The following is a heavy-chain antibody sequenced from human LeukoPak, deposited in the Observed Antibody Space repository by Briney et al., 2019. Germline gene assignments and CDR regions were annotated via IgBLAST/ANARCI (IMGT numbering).Heavy chain of an antibody. D-gene: IGHD3-22*01. V-gene: IGHV3-30-3*01. CDR1: GFTFSSYA. CDR2: ISYDGSNK. Sequence: GGSLRLSCAASGFTFSSYAMHWVRQAPGKGLEWVAVISYDGSNKYYADSVKGRFTISRDNSKNTLYLQMNSLRAEDTAVYYCARTSGAVYDSRAFDIWGQGTMVTVSS. CDR3: ARTSGAVYDSRAFDI. J-gene: IGHJ3*02.